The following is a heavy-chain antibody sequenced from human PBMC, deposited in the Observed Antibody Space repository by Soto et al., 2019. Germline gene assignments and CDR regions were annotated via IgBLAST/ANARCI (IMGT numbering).Heavy chain of an antibody. V-gene: IGHV3-30*18. CDR1: GFTFSRFG. J-gene: IGHJ6*02. CDR2: LSYDGSKN. D-gene: IGHD2-2*01. Sequence: GGSLRLSCAASGFTFSRFGMHWVRQAPGKGLEWVSVLSYDGSKNYHADSVKGRFTISRDNSKNTLYLEMNSLRAEDTALYYCAKDIVRVDSSSLGYCNSTSCYKASYFNGMDVWGQGTTVTVSS. CDR3: AKDIVRVDSSSLGYCNSTSCYKASYFNGMDV.